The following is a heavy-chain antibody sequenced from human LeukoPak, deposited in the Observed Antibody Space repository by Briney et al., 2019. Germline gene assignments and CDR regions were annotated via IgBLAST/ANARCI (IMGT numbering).Heavy chain of an antibody. Sequence: GGSLRLSCAASGFTFSSYGMHWVRQAPGKGLKWMAVIRYVGSDKYYADSVKGRFTISRDNSQNTMYLQMNSLRAEDTAVYYCARENDYALDYWGQGTLVTVSS. CDR1: GFTFSSYG. J-gene: IGHJ4*02. CDR3: ARENDYALDY. D-gene: IGHD4-17*01. CDR2: IRYVGSDK. V-gene: IGHV3-30*12.